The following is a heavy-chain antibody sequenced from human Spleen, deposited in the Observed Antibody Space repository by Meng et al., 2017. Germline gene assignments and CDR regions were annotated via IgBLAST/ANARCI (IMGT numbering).Heavy chain of an antibody. CDR2: INHSGST. D-gene: IGHD4-11*01. CDR1: GGSFSDYY. J-gene: IGHJ4*02. CDR3: ARGPTTMAHDFDY. V-gene: IGHV4-34*01. Sequence: VHLRLWGARLLKLSDTRPLTCVVSGGSFSDYYWSWIRQPPGKGLEWIGEINHSGSTNYNPSLESRATISVDTSQNNLSLKLSSVTAADSAVYYCARGPTTMAHDFDYWGQGTLVTVSS.